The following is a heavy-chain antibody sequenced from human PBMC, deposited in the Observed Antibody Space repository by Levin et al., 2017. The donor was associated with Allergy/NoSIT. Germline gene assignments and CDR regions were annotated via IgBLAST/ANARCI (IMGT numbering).Heavy chain of an antibody. CDR3: ARESGRLMIITPGAFDV. D-gene: IGHD3-16*01. CDR2: VWCDESNK. V-gene: IGHV3-33*01. Sequence: GGSLRLSCAASGFTFNNYGMHWVRQAPGKGLEWVAVVWCDESNKYYADSVKGRFTISRDNSKNMLYLQMNSLRTEDTAVYYCARESGRLMIITPGAFDVWGQGTLVTVSS. J-gene: IGHJ3*01. CDR1: GFTFNNYG.